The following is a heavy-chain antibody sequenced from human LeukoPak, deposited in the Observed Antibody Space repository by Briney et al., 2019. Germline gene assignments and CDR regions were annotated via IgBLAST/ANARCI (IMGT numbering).Heavy chain of an antibody. D-gene: IGHD6-13*01. CDR1: GFTFSSHY. V-gene: IGHV3-66*02. J-gene: IGHJ4*02. CDR2: IYSGAGT. Sequence: GGSLRLSCAASGFTFSSHYMSWVRQAPGKGLEWVSVIYSGAGTSYADSVQGRFTISRDNSKNTLYLQMNSLRVEDTAVYYCARDRGFSSSWRLFLYWGQGTLVTVSS. CDR3: ARDRGFSSSWRLFLY.